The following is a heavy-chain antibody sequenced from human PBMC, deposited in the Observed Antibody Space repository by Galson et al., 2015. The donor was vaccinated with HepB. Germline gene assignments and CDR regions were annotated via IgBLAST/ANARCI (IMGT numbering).Heavy chain of an antibody. CDR2: IDPSDSYT. CDR3: ARLEGYTHFDY. CDR1: GFSFTTYW. D-gene: IGHD5-24*01. V-gene: IGHV5-10-1*01. Sequence: QSGAEVKKPGESLRISCKGSGFSFTTYWITWVRQMPGKGLEWMGRIDPSDSYTNYSPSFQGYVTISADKSISTAYLQWGSLKASDTAMYYCARLEGYTHFDYWGQGTLVTVSS. J-gene: IGHJ4*02.